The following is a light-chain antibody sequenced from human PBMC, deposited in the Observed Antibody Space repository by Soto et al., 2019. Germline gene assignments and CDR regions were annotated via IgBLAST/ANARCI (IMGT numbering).Light chain of an antibody. CDR2: GDN. V-gene: IGLV1-40*01. CDR1: TSSIGAPYD. CDR3: QSYDSSLSAYV. J-gene: IGLJ1*01. Sequence: QSVLTQPPSLSCAPWQRVSVSGTGSTSSIGAPYDLHWYQHLPGTAPKLLIYGDNNRPSGVPDRFSGSKSGTSASLAITRLQAEDEADYYCQSYDSSLSAYVFGTGTKVTVL.